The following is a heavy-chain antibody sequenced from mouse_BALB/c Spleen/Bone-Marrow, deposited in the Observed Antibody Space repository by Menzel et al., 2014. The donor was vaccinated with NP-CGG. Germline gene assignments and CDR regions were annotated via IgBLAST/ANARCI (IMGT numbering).Heavy chain of an antibody. CDR3: AREKIYGNYLWYFDV. J-gene: IGHJ1*01. CDR1: GYTFTSSW. V-gene: IGHV1S130*01. Sequence: VQLQQSGSVLVRPGASVKLSCKASGYTFTSSWKHWAKQRPGQGLEWIGEIHPNSGNTNYNEKFKGKATLTVDTSSSTAHVDLSSLTSEDSAVYYCAREKIYGNYLWYFDVWGAGTTVTVSS. D-gene: IGHD2-1*01. CDR2: IHPNSGNT.